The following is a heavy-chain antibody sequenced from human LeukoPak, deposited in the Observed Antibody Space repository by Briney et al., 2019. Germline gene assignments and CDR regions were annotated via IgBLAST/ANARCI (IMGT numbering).Heavy chain of an antibody. CDR1: GFTFSNYA. CDR2: VSYDGSNK. CDR3: ARDSSPYSGYDYNWFDP. D-gene: IGHD5-12*01. V-gene: IGHV3-30-3*01. Sequence: PGRSLRLSCAASGFTFSNYAMHWVRQAPGKGLEWVAVVSYDGSNKYYADSVKGRFTISRDNSKNTLYLQMNSLRAEDAAVYYCARDSSPYSGYDYNWFDPWGQGTLVTVSS. J-gene: IGHJ5*02.